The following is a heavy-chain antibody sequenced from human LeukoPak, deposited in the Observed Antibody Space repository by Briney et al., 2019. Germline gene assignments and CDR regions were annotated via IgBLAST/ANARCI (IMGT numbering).Heavy chain of an antibody. CDR2: ISHSGST. CDR3: ARGGVGHDFWSGYSLDY. V-gene: IGHV4-34*01. CDR1: GGSFSGYY. D-gene: IGHD3-3*01. Sequence: SETLSLTCAVYGGSFSGYYWSWIRQPPGKGLEWIGEISHSGSTNYNPSLKSRVTISVDTSKNQFSLKLSSVAAADTAVYYCARGGVGHDFWSGYSLDYWGQGTLVTVSS. J-gene: IGHJ4*02.